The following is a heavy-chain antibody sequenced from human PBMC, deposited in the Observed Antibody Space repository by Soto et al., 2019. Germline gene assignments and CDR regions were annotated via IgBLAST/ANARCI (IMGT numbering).Heavy chain of an antibody. CDR2: IYPGDSDT. CDR3: ARVGYSYGSHYYYYGMDV. J-gene: IGHJ6*02. CDR1: GYSFTSYW. Sequence: EVQLVQSGAEVKKPGESLKISCKGSGYSFTSYWIGWVRQMPGKGLEWMGIIYPGDSDTRYSPSFQGQVTISADKSISTAYLQWSSLKASDTAMYYCARVGYSYGSHYYYYGMDVWGQGTTVTVSS. D-gene: IGHD5-18*01. V-gene: IGHV5-51*01.